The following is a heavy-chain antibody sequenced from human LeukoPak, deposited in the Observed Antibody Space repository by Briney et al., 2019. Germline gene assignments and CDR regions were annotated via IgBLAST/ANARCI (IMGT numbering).Heavy chain of an antibody. CDR3: ARELRRDDY. J-gene: IGHJ4*02. CDR2: MNPNSGNT. D-gene: IGHD1-26*01. CDR1: GGTFSSYA. Sequence: ASVKVSCKASGGTFSSYAISWVRQAPGQGLEWMGYMNPNSGNTGYAQKFQGRVTMTRNTSISTAYMELSSLRSEDTAVYYCARELRRDDYRGQGTLVTVSS. V-gene: IGHV1-8*02.